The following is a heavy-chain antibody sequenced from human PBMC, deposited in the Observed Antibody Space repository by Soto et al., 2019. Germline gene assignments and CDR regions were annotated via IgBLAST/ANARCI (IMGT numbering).Heavy chain of an antibody. CDR3: ARDHRSNYDSIGYYEDRDY. D-gene: IGHD3-22*01. CDR2: IWYDGSNK. Sequence: QVQLVESGGGVVQPGRSLILSCAASGFTFSSYGMHWVRQAPGKGLAWVAVIWYDGSNKYYADSVKGRFTISRDNSKNTLYLQTNSLRAEDTAVYYCARDHRSNYDSIGYYEDRDYWSQGTLVTVSS. V-gene: IGHV3-33*01. CDR1: GFTFSSYG. J-gene: IGHJ4*02.